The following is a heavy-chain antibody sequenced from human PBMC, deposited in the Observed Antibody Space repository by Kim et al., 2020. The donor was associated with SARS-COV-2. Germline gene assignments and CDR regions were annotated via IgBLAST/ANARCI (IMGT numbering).Heavy chain of an antibody. V-gene: IGHV3-64*01. J-gene: IGHJ4*02. D-gene: IGHD5-18*01. Sequence: KSVKGRCTISRDNYKNKWYLQMGSLRAEDMAVYYCARASRGCSYGYVDDYWGQGTLVTVAS. CDR3: ARASRGCSYGYVDDY.